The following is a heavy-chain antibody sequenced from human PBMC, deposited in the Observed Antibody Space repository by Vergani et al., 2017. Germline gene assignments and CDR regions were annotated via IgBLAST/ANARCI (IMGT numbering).Heavy chain of an antibody. CDR3: TTAWGLYYLHGEYFQY. D-gene: IGHD3-10*01. J-gene: IGHJ1*01. CDR2: ISSGGGYI. CDR1: GFTFDTYT. Sequence: EVQLLESGGGLVQPGGSRRLSCAGAGFTFDTYTMAYVRQAPGTGLEWVATISSGGGYIFYADSVKGRFTISRVNSKNTLFLQMNSLKDEDTAVYYFTTAWGLYYLHGEYFQYWGRGTLVSVSS. V-gene: IGHV3-23*01.